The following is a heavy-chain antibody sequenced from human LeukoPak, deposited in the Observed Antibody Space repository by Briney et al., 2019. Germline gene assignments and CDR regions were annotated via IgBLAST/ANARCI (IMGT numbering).Heavy chain of an antibody. Sequence: PGGSLRLSCAASGFAISTYAMHWVRQTPGKGLEYVSAISSLGGSTYYANSVKGRFTISRDNSKNTLYLQMGSLRPEDMGVYYCARDRVDTALALNGMDVWDQGTTVTASS. J-gene: IGHJ6*02. CDR3: ARDRVDTALALNGMDV. V-gene: IGHV3-64*01. CDR2: ISSLGGST. CDR1: GFAISTYA. D-gene: IGHD5-18*01.